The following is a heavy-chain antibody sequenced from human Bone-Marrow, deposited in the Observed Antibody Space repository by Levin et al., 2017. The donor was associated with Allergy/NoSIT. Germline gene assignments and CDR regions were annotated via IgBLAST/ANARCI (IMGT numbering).Heavy chain of an antibody. CDR1: GFTFDDYA. V-gene: IGHV3-9*01. D-gene: IGHD5-24*01. Sequence: LSLTCAASGFTFDDYAMHWVRQAPGKGLEWVSGISWNSGSIGYADSVKGRFTISRDNAKNSLYLQMNSLRAEDTALYYCAKGGDGYNGGAYFDYWGQGTLVTVSS. CDR3: AKGGDGYNGGAYFDY. CDR2: ISWNSGSI. J-gene: IGHJ4*02.